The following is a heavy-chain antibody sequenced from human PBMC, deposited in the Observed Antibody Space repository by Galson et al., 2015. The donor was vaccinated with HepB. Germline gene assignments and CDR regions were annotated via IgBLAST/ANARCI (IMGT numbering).Heavy chain of an antibody. V-gene: IGHV1-69*06. CDR2: IIPIFGTA. CDR3: ARGTGVTKAEIPSDYYYGMDV. J-gene: IGHJ6*02. CDR1: GGTFSSYA. Sequence: SVKVSCKASGGTFSSYAISWVRQAPGQGLEWMGGIIPIFGTANYAQKFQGRVTITADKSTSTAYMELSSLRSEDTAVYYCARGTGVTKAEIPSDYYYGMDVWGQGTTVTVSS. D-gene: IGHD3-10*01.